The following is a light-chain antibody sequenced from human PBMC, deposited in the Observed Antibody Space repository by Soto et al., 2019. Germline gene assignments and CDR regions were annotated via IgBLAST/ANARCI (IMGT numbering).Light chain of an antibody. J-gene: IGKJ5*01. Sequence: PGETATLSCRASQSVSSNYLAWYQQKPGQAPRLLIYGASSRATGIPDRFSGSGSGTDFTLTITRLEPEDFAVFYCQQYDNSITFGQGTRLE. V-gene: IGKV3-20*01. CDR2: GAS. CDR1: QSVSSNY. CDR3: QQYDNSIT.